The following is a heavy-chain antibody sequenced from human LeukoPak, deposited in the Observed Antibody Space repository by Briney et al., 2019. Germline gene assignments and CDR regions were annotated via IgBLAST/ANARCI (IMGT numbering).Heavy chain of an antibody. J-gene: IGHJ4*02. CDR1: GFIFSNYW. D-gene: IGHD5-12*01. V-gene: IGHV3-7*05. CDR2: IKQDGSEK. CDR3: VKADSGYDLLFDY. Sequence: GGSLRLSCSASGFIFSNYWMTWVRQAPGKGLEWVANIKQDGSEKYYVDSVKGRFTISRDNAKKSLYLQMNSLRAEDTAVYYCVKADSGYDLLFDYWGQGTLVTVSS.